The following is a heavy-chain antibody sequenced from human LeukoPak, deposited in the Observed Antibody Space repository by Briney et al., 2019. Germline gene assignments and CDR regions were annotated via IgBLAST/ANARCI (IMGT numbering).Heavy chain of an antibody. CDR2: ISYDGSNK. D-gene: IGHD2-2*01. V-gene: IGHV3-30*18. CDR3: AKVPCSSTSCYPYYFDY. CDR1: GFTFSSYG. J-gene: IGHJ4*02. Sequence: GGSLRLSCAASGFTFSSYGMHWVRQAPGKGLEWVAVISYDGSNKYYADSVKGRFTISRDNSKNTLYLQMNSLRAEDTAVYYCAKVPCSSTSCYPYYFDYWGQGTLVTVSS.